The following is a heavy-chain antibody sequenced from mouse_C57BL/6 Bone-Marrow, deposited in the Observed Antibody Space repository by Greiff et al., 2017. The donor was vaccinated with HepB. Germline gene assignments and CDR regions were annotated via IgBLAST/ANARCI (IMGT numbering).Heavy chain of an antibody. D-gene: IGHD1-1*01. J-gene: IGHJ2*01. CDR3: AREDYGSSYGGFDY. CDR2: IYYSGTI. CDR1: GISITTGNYR. V-gene: IGHV3-5*01. Sequence: EVKLQESGPGLVKPSQTVFLTCTVTGISITTGNYRWSWIRQFPGNKLEWIGYIYYSGTITYNPSLTSRTTITRDTPKNQFFLEMNSLTAEDTATYYCAREDYGSSYGGFDYWGQGTTLTVSS.